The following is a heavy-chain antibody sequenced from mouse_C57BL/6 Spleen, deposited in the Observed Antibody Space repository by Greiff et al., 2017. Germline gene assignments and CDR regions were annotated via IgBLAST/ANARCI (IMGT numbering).Heavy chain of an antibody. CDR3: ARRVYGSSYGWYFDV. CDR1: GYTFTSYW. J-gene: IGHJ1*03. Sequence: QVQLQQPGAELVKPGASVKLSCKASGYTFTSYWMHWVKQRPGQGLEWIGMIHPNSGSTNYNEKFKSKAKLTVDKSSSTAYMQLSSLTSEDSAVYYCARRVYGSSYGWYFDVWGTGTTVTVSS. V-gene: IGHV1-64*01. CDR2: IHPNSGST. D-gene: IGHD1-1*01.